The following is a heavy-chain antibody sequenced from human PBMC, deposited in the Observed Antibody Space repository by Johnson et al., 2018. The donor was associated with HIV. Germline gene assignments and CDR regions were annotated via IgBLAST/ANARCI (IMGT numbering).Heavy chain of an antibody. V-gene: IGHV3-11*04. J-gene: IGHJ3*02. CDR1: GFIFSDYY. CDR3: AKDQGWFGEFMNAFDI. Sequence: QVQLVESGGGLVKPGGSLRLSCAASGFIFSDYYMSWIRQAPGKGLEWVSYISSSGTNIYYADSVKGRFTISRDNSKNTLYLQMNSLRAEDTAVYYCAKDQGWFGEFMNAFDIWGQGTMVTVSS. CDR2: ISSSGTNI. D-gene: IGHD3-10*01.